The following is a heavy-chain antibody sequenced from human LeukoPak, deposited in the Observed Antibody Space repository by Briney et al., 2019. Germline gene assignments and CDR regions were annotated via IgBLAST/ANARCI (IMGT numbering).Heavy chain of an antibody. V-gene: IGHV1-69*01. CDR3: AREPCTAVAGHPFDY. CDR1: GAPFSSYT. J-gene: IGHJ4*02. CDR2: IIPIFGTA. D-gene: IGHD6-19*01. Sequence: GSSVKVSCTASGAPFSSYTISWARQAPGQGLEWMGGIIPIFGTANSAQKFQGRVTITADESTSTAYMGLSSLRSEHTAVYYRAREPCTAVAGHPFDYWGQGTLVTVHS.